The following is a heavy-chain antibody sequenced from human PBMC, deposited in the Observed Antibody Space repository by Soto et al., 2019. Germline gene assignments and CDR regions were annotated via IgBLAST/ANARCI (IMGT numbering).Heavy chain of an antibody. CDR3: AKRLYCSGGSCYSGYYFDH. D-gene: IGHD2-15*01. V-gene: IGHV3-23*01. Sequence: GGSLRLSCAASGITFSSYAMSWVRQAPGKGLEWVSTVSATATDTSYADSVKGRFTITRDNPMNTLYLQMNSLRAEDTAIYYCAKRLYCSGGSCYSGYYFDHWGQGTLVTVSS. CDR2: VSATATDT. CDR1: GITFSSYA. J-gene: IGHJ4*02.